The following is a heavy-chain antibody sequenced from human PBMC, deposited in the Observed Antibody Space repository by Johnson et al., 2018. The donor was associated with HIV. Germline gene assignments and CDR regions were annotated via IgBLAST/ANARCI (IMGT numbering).Heavy chain of an antibody. V-gene: IGHV3-11*01. D-gene: IGHD4-23*01. CDR3: ARGPGYDHDYGGFDI. CDR2: ISRGGSSASVI. J-gene: IGHJ3*02. CDR1: GFSFSDYF. Sequence: QVQLVESGGGLVKPGGSLRLSCAASGFSFSDYFVSWIRQAPGKGLEWVSYISRGGSSASVIYYADSVKGRFTISRENAKNSVYLQMNSLRVDDTAVYYCARGPGYDHDYGGFDIWGQGTMVTVSS.